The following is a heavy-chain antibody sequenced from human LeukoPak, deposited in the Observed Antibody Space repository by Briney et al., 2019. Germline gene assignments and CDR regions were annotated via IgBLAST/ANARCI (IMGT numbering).Heavy chain of an antibody. D-gene: IGHD2-15*01. V-gene: IGHV3-21*01. CDR3: ARDPQDIVVVVAATVWEYYFDY. J-gene: IGHJ4*02. CDR1: GFTFSSYG. CDR2: ISSSSSYI. Sequence: SGGSLRLSCAASGFTFSSYGMNWVRQAPGKGLEWVSSISSSSSYIYYADSVKGRFTISRDNAKNSLYLQMNSLRAEDTAVYYCARDPQDIVVVVAATVWEYYFDYWGQGTLVTVSS.